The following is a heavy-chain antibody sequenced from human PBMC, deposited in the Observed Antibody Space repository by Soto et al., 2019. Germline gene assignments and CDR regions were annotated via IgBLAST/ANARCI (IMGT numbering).Heavy chain of an antibody. D-gene: IGHD3-3*01. CDR3: ARRPLNYDLWGGTAKPFDY. Sequence: QVQLQQWGAGLLEPSETLSLTCAVYGGSLSGYYWSWIRQSPGKGLEWIGEINQSGSTIYNPSLRSRISLSVDTPRNQFSLSFGFVTAADTAVYCCARRPLNYDLWGGTAKPFDYWGQGTLVTVSA. J-gene: IGHJ4*02. CDR1: GGSLSGYY. V-gene: IGHV4-34*02. CDR2: INQSGST.